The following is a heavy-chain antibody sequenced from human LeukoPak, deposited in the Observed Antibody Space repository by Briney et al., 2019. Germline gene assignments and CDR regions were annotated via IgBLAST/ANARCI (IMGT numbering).Heavy chain of an antibody. D-gene: IGHD3-3*01. V-gene: IGHV5-51*01. CDR3: ARQNDFRLDY. J-gene: IGHJ4*02. Sequence: GESLKISCKGSGYAFSSYWIGWVRRMPGKGLEWMGIIYPGDSDTRYSPSLQGQVTISVDTSIGTAYLQWSSLKASDTAIYYCARQNDFRLDYWGQGTLVTVSS. CDR2: IYPGDSDT. CDR1: GYAFSSYW.